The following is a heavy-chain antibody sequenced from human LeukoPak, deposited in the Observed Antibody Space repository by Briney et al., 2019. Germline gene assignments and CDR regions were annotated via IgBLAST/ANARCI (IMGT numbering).Heavy chain of an antibody. Sequence: GGSLRLSCAASGFTFDDYAMHWVRQAPGKGLEWVSGISWNSGSVGYADSVKGRFTISRDNAKNSLYLQMNSLRAEDTALYYCATDTGYWGQGTLVTVSS. CDR3: ATDTGY. CDR1: GFTFDDYA. V-gene: IGHV3-9*01. CDR2: ISWNSGSV. D-gene: IGHD1-14*01. J-gene: IGHJ4*02.